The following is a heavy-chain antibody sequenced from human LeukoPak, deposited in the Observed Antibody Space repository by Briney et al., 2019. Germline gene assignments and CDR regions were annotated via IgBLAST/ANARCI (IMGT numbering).Heavy chain of an antibody. V-gene: IGHV4-34*01. CDR2: INHSGST. CDR3: ARDWSIAARHYMDV. D-gene: IGHD6-6*01. Sequence: SETLSLTCAVYGGSFSGYYWSWIRQPPGKGLEWIGEINHSGSTNYNPSLKSRVTISVDTSKNQFSLKLSSVTAADTAVYYCARDWSIAARHYMDVWGKGTTVTVSS. J-gene: IGHJ6*03. CDR1: GGSFSGYY.